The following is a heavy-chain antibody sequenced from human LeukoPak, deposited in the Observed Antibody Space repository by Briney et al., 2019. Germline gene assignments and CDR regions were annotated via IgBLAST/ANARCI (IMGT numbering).Heavy chain of an antibody. J-gene: IGHJ4*02. CDR2: IIPIFGTA. CDR3: ARSSRDGYNYVDLDY. CDR1: GYTFTSYG. Sequence: SVKVSCKASGYTFTSYGISWVRQAPGQGLEWMGGIIPIFGTANYAQKFQGRVTITADESTSTAYMELSSLRSEDTAVYYCARSSRDGYNYVDLDYWGQGTLVTVSS. D-gene: IGHD5-24*01. V-gene: IGHV1-69*13.